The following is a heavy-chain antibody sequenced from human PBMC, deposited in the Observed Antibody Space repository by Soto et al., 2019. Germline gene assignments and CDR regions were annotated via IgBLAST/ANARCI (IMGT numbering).Heavy chain of an antibody. J-gene: IGHJ6*02. D-gene: IGHD2-15*01. V-gene: IGHV3-74*01. CDR1: GFTFDYYW. Sequence: AGSLRLSCAASGFTFDYYWMHWVRQVPGKGLLWVSHIHSDGGLTNYADSVKGRFTISRDNSKNTLYLQMNSLRAEDTAVYYCAKAGCSGGSCYFDYYGMDVWGQGATVTVSS. CDR2: IHSDGGLT. CDR3: AKAGCSGGSCYFDYYGMDV.